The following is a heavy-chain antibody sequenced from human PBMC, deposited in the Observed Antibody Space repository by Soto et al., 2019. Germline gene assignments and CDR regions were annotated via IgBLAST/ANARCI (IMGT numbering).Heavy chain of an antibody. D-gene: IGHD3-22*01. J-gene: IGHJ4*02. CDR3: ARDKYYYDSSGYSTPDY. CDR1: GFTFRSYA. Sequence: QVQLVESGGGVVQPGRSLRLSCAASGFTFRSYAMHWVRQAPGKGLEWVAVISYDGSNKYYADSVKGRFTISRDNSKNTLYLQMNSLRAEDTAVYYCARDKYYYDSSGYSTPDYWGQGTLVTVSS. V-gene: IGHV3-30-3*01. CDR2: ISYDGSNK.